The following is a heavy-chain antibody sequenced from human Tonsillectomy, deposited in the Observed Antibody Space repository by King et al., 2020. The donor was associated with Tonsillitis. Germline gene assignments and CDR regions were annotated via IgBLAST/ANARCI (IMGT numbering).Heavy chain of an antibody. CDR2: INSFGSTI. D-gene: IGHD5-24*01. V-gene: IGHV3-48*03. Sequence: VQLVESGGGLVQPGGSLRLSCAVSGFPFSIYEMNWVRQAPGKGLEWGSYINSFGSTIYYADSVKGRFTISRDNAKNSLYLQMNSLRAEDTAVYYCARDQLRGKAFDIWGQGTMVTVS. CDR3: ARDQLRGKAFDI. CDR1: GFPFSIYE. J-gene: IGHJ3*02.